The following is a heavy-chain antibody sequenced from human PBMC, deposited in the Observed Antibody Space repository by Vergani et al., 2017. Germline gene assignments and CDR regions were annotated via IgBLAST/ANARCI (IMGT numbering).Heavy chain of an antibody. CDR2: IRYDGSNK. Sequence: QVQLVESGGGVVQPGGSLRLSCAASGFTFSSYGMHWVRQAPGKGLEWVAFIRYDGSNKYYADSVKGRFTISRDNSKNTLYLQMNSLRAEDTAVYYCAREDLTYYYDSSGYLASWGQGTLVTVSS. CDR1: GFTFSSYG. V-gene: IGHV3-30*02. CDR3: AREDLTYYYDSSGYLAS. D-gene: IGHD3-22*01. J-gene: IGHJ4*02.